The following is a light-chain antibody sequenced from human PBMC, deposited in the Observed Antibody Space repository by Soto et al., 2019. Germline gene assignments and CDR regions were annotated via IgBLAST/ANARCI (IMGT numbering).Light chain of an antibody. CDR1: QSVRSK. V-gene: IGKV3-15*01. Sequence: EIVMTQYPATLSASPGERATLSCRASQSVRSKLAWYQQKPGQAHRLLIYGASTRATGIPARFSGSGSGTEFTLTISSLQSEDFAVYYCQQYNNWPSYTFGQGTKLEIK. J-gene: IGKJ2*01. CDR2: GAS. CDR3: QQYNNWPSYT.